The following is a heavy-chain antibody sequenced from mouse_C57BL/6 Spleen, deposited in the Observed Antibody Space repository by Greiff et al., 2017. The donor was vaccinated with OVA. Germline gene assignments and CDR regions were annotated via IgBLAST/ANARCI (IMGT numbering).Heavy chain of an antibody. V-gene: IGHV1-54*01. CDR2: INPGSGGT. CDR3: ARRGQDSSGYVSY. CDR1: GYAFTNYL. D-gene: IGHD3-2*02. Sequence: VQLKESGAELVRPGTSVKVSCKASGYAFTNYLIEWVKQRPGQGLEWIGVINPGSGGTNYNEKFKGKATLTADNSSSTAYMLLSSLTSDDSAVAFCARRGQDSSGYVSYWGQGTTLTVSS. J-gene: IGHJ2*01.